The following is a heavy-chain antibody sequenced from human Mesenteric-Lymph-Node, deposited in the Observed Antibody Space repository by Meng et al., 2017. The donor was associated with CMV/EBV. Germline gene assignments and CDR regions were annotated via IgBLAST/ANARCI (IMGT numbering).Heavy chain of an antibody. D-gene: IGHD6-13*01. CDR3: ARDSIASGSSWYPSDY. J-gene: IGHJ4*02. CDR1: GYTLTSYY. Sequence: GYTLTSYYMHWVRQAPGQGLEWMGIINPSGGSTSYAQKFQGRVTMTRDTSTSTVYMELSSLRSEDTAVYYCARDSIASGSSWYPSDYWGQGTLVTVSS. V-gene: IGHV1-46*01. CDR2: INPSGGST.